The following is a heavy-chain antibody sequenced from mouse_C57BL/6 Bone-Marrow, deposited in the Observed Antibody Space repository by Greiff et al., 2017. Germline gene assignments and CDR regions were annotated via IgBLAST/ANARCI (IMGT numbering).Heavy chain of an antibody. J-gene: IGHJ2*01. Sequence: QVQLQQPGAELVKPGASVKMSCKASGYTFTSYWITWVKQRPGQGLEWIGDIYPGSGSTNYNEKFKSKATLTVDTSTSTAYMQLSSLTSEDSAVYCCASHGSSYLDDWGQGTTLTVSS. CDR2: IYPGSGST. CDR3: ASHGSSYLDD. CDR1: GYTFTSYW. D-gene: IGHD1-1*01. V-gene: IGHV1-55*01.